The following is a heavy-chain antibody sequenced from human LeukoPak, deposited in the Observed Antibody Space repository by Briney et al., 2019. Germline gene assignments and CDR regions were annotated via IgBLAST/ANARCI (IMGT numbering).Heavy chain of an antibody. V-gene: IGHV2-5*01. D-gene: IGHD5/OR15-5a*01. CDR3: AHSRKYPGLRTTGWFDP. CDR2: WNDDK. J-gene: IGHJ5*02. Sequence: WNDDKRYSPSLKSRLTITKDTSKNQVVLTMNNMDPVDTATYYCAHSRKYPGLRTTGWFDPWGQGTLVTVSS.